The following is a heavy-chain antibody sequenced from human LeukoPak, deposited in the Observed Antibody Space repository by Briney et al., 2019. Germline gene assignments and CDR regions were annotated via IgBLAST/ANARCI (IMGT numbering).Heavy chain of an antibody. D-gene: IGHD1-26*01. CDR1: GFTFSSYS. Sequence: GGSLRLSCAASGFTFSSYSMNWVRQAPGKGLEWVSSISSSSSYIHYADSVKGRFTISRDNAKNSLYLQMNSLRAEDTAVYYCARYREGSDYWGQGTLVTVSS. CDR2: ISSSSSYI. J-gene: IGHJ4*02. CDR3: ARYREGSDY. V-gene: IGHV3-21*01.